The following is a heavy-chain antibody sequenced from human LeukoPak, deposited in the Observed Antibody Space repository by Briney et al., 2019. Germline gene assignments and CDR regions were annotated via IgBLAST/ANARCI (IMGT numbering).Heavy chain of an antibody. CDR3: ARRGTTYCTVDSCHPNWFDP. Sequence: GGSLRLSCAASGFTFSDYYMTRIRQAPGRGLEWISYINGSSSDTKYADSVKGRFTISRDNAKNSVYLLMNSLRAEDTAVYYCARRGTTYCTVDSCHPNWFDPWGQGTLVTVSS. J-gene: IGHJ5*02. CDR2: INGSSSDT. D-gene: IGHD2-15*01. CDR1: GFTFSDYY. V-gene: IGHV3-11*03.